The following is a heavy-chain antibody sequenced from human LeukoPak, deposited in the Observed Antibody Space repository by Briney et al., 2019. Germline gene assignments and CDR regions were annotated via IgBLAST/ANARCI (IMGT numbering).Heavy chain of an antibody. D-gene: IGHD6-13*01. Sequence: SETLSLTCTGSGDSICTRNSYWGWLRQPPGKGLERSGSIYHSGSTYYTPYLKSRVSISVDTSKNQFSLKLSSVTAADTAVYYCARGVKQPPKIYYYYYYMDVWGKGTTVTVSS. CDR2: IYHSGST. V-gene: IGHV4-39*07. CDR3: ARGVKQPPKIYYYYYYMDV. CDR1: GDSICTRNSY. J-gene: IGHJ6*03.